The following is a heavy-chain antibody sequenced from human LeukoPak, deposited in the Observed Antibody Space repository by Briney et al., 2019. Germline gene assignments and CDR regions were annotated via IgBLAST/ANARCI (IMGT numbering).Heavy chain of an antibody. CDR2: IYPGDSDT. Sequence: GESLKISCQGSGYSFTSYWIGWVRQMPGRGLEWMGVIYPGDSDTRYSPSFQGQVTISADKSISTAYLQWSSLKASDTAMYYCARQKQPDSYYYYMDVWGKGTTVTVSS. J-gene: IGHJ6*03. CDR3: ARQKQPDSYYYYMDV. D-gene: IGHD6-13*01. CDR1: GYSFTSYW. V-gene: IGHV5-51*01.